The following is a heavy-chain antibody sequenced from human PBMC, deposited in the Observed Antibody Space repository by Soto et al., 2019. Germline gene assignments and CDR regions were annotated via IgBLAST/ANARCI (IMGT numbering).Heavy chain of an antibody. D-gene: IGHD2-15*01. CDR3: ARGSRSSGGSNRFDY. CDR1: GGTFSSYT. V-gene: IGHV1-69*02. CDR2: IIPILGIA. Sequence: QVQLVQSGAEVKKPGSSVKVSCKASGGTFSSYTISWVRQAPGQGLEWMGRIIPILGIANYAQKFQGRVTITADKSTSTAYMELSSLRSEDTAVYYCARGSRSSGGSNRFDYWGQGTLVTVSS. J-gene: IGHJ4*02.